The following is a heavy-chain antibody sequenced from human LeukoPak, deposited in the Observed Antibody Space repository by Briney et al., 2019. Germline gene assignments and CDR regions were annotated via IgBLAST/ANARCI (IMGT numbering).Heavy chain of an antibody. CDR2: ISPDGSQT. V-gene: IGHV3-74*01. J-gene: IGHJ4*02. D-gene: IGHD4-17*01. Sequence: GGSLRLSCAASGFSLSNYWMHWVRQAPGKGLMWVSQISPDGSQTFYADSVKGRFTISRVNSKNTLYLQMNSLRAEDTAVYYCAKDDYGRFDYWGQGTLVTVSS. CDR3: AKDDYGRFDY. CDR1: GFSLSNYW.